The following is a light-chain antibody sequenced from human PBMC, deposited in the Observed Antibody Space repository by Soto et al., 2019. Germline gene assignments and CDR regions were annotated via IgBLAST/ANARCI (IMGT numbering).Light chain of an antibody. CDR1: QSVSSSY. CDR2: GAS. CDR3: QQYGSSPLVT. J-gene: IGKJ2*01. Sequence: EIALTQSPGTLSLSPGERATLSCRASQSVSSSYLAWYQQKPGQAPRLLIYGASSRATGIRDRFSGSGSGTDFTLTIIRLEPEDFAVYYCQQYGSSPLVTFGQGTKLEIK. V-gene: IGKV3-20*01.